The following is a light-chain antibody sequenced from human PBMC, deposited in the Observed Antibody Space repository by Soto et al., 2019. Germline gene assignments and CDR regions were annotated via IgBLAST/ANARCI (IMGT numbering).Light chain of an antibody. CDR3: ATWDDSLSVVV. J-gene: IGLJ2*01. V-gene: IGLV1-47*02. CDR1: SSNIGINY. CDR2: NSG. Sequence: QLVLTQPPSASGTPGQRVTISCSGSSSNIGINYVYWYQQLPRTAPKLLIYNSGQRPSGVPDRFSGSKSGTSASLAISGLRSEDEADYYCATWDDSLSVVVFGGGTKLTVL.